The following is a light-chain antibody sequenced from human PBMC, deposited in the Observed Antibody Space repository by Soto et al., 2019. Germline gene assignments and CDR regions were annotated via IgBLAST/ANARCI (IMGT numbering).Light chain of an antibody. CDR2: GAS. Sequence: EIVLTQSPGTLSLSPGDRATLSCRASQSVSTNYLAWYQQKLGQAPRLLIYGASSRATGIPDRFSGNGSVTDFTLTISRLEPEDFAVYYCHQYGSTPFTFGPGTKVDIK. CDR1: QSVSTNY. CDR3: HQYGSTPFT. J-gene: IGKJ3*01. V-gene: IGKV3-20*01.